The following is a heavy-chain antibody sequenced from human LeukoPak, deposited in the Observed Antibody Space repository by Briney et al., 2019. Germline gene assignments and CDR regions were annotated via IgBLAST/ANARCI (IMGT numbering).Heavy chain of an antibody. D-gene: IGHD3-22*01. Sequence: SETLSLTCTVSGGSICSYYWSWIRQPAGKGLEWIGRIYTSGSTNYNPSLKSRVTMSVDTSKNQFSLKLSSVTAADTAVYYCARDDYYDSSGCDDAFDIWGQGTMVTVSS. CDR2: IYTSGST. J-gene: IGHJ3*02. CDR1: GGSICSYY. V-gene: IGHV4-4*07. CDR3: ARDDYYDSSGCDDAFDI.